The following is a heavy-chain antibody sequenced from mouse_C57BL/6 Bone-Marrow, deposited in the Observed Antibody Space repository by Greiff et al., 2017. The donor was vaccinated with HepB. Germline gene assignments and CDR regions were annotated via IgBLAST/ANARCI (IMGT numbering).Heavy chain of an antibody. J-gene: IGHJ2*01. CDR2: INPYNGDT. CDR3: ARNIYYGSSTDFDY. V-gene: IGHV1-20*01. Sequence: VQLQQSGPELVKPGDSVKISCKASGYSFTGYFMNWVLQSHGKSLEWIGRINPYNGDTFYNQKFKGKATLTVDKSSSTAHMELRSLTSEDSAVYYCARNIYYGSSTDFDYWGQGTTLTVSS. CDR1: GYSFTGYF. D-gene: IGHD1-1*01.